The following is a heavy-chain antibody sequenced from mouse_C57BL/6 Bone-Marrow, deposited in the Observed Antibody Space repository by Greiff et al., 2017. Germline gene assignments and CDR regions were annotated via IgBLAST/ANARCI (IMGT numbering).Heavy chain of an antibody. CDR2: IHPNSGST. Sequence: QVQLQQPGAELVKPGASVKLSCKASGYTFTSYWMHWVKQRPGQGLEWIGMIHPNSGSTNYNEKFKSKATLTVDNSSSTAYMQLSSLTSEDSAVYYCARGRGSSSRYFDVWGTGTTVTVSS. V-gene: IGHV1-64*01. J-gene: IGHJ1*03. D-gene: IGHD1-1*01. CDR1: GYTFTSYW. CDR3: ARGRGSSSRYFDV.